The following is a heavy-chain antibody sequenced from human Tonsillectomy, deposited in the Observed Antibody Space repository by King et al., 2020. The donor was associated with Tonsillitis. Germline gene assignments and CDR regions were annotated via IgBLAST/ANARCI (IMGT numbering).Heavy chain of an antibody. CDR1: GFTFSSYW. D-gene: IGHD1-7*01. CDR3: AMGNWNYASSY. J-gene: IGHJ4*02. Sequence: VQLVESGGGLVQPGGSLRLSCVASGFTFSSYWMSWVRQAPGKGLEGVANIKQDGSEKYYVDSLKGRFTISRDNAKNSLYLQMNSLRAEDTAVYYCAMGNWNYASSYWGQGTLVTVSS. CDR2: IKQDGSEK. V-gene: IGHV3-7*01.